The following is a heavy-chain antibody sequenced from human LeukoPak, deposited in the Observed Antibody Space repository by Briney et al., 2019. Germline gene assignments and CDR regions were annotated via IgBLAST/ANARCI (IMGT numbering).Heavy chain of an antibody. CDR1: GFSLSTYG. CDR3: AKDHGAAVAGFYY. Sequence: GGSLRLSCAASGFSLSTYGVSWVRQPPGKGLEWVSGITGTGGSTYYADSVKGRFTVSRDTSKNTLYLKMNSLRAEDTAIYYCAKDHGAAVAGFYYWGQGTLVTVSS. D-gene: IGHD6-19*01. J-gene: IGHJ4*02. CDR2: ITGTGGST. V-gene: IGHV3-23*01.